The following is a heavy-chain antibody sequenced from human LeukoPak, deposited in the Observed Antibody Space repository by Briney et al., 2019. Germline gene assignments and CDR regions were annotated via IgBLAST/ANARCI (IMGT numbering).Heavy chain of an antibody. CDR1: GFTFSIYW. CDR3: ARDHEYRGSFLFDY. V-gene: IGHV3-7*01. CDR2: IKEDGSEK. D-gene: IGHD1-26*01. Sequence: PGGSLRLSCAASGFTFSIYWMSWVRQAPGKGLEWVANIKEDGSEKYYVDSVKGRFTISRDNAKNSLYLQMNSLRAEDTAVYYCARDHEYRGSFLFDYWGQGTLVTVSS. J-gene: IGHJ4*02.